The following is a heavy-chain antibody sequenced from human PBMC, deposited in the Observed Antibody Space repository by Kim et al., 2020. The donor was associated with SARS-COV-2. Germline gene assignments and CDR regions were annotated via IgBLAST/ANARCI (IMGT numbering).Heavy chain of an antibody. V-gene: IGHV1-18*04. CDR1: GYTFTSYG. J-gene: IGHJ4*02. CDR3: ARGGGYNWNDVSFDY. D-gene: IGHD1-20*01. Sequence: ASVKVSCKASGYTFTSYGINWVRQAPGQGLEWMGLVSAYNGNTNYAQKLQGRVTMTTDTSTSTAYMELRGLRSDDTAVYYCARGGGYNWNDVSFDYWGQGTLVTVSS. CDR2: VSAYNGNT.